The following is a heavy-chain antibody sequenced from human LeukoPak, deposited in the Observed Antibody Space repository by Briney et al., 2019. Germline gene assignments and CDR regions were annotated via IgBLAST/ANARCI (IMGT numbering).Heavy chain of an antibody. CDR2: IKQDGSEK. V-gene: IGHV3-7*01. CDR1: GFTFSSYW. Sequence: PGGSLRLSCAASGFTFSSYWMSWVRQAPGKGLEWVANIKQDGSEKYYVDSVKGRFTISRDNAKNSLYLQMNSLRAEDTAVYYCARHLGIAVALFDYWGQGTLVTVSS. D-gene: IGHD6-19*01. CDR3: ARHLGIAVALFDY. J-gene: IGHJ4*02.